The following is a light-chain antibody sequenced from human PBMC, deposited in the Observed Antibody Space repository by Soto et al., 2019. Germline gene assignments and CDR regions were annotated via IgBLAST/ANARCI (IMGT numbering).Light chain of an antibody. CDR1: QSVGSY. CDR3: QQRSNWPPNT. V-gene: IGKV3-11*01. J-gene: IGKJ5*01. CDR2: DAS. Sequence: TQSPATLSLSPGERATLSCRASQSVGSYLAWYQQIPGQAPRLLIYDASNRATGIPARFSGSGSGTDFTLTISSLEPEDFAVYYCQQRSNWPPNTFGQGTRLEIK.